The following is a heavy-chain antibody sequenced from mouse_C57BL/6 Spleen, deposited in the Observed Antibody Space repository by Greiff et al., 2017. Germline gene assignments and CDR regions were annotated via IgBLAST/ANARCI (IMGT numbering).Heavy chain of an antibody. D-gene: IGHD2-1*01. CDR3: ARSSIYAKGYPAWFAY. J-gene: IGHJ3*01. V-gene: IGHV1-36*01. CDR1: GFTFTDYY. Sequence: VQLQQSGPVLVKPGPSVKISCKASGFTFTDYYMHWVKQSHGKSLEWIGLVYPYNGGTSYNQKFKGKATLTVDTSSSTAYMELNSLTSEDSAVYYCARSSIYAKGYPAWFAYWGQGTLVTVSA. CDR2: VYPYNGGT.